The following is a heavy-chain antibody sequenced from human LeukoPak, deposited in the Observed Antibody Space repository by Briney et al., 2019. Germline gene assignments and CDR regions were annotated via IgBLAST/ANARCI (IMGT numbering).Heavy chain of an antibody. Sequence: SETLSLTCTVSGGSISSGTYYWSWIRQPAGKGLEWIGRIYTSGSTNYNPSLKSRVTISLDTSKNQFSLKLSSVTAADTAIYYCARRASRSWSVYYYNYMDVWGKGTTVTVSS. J-gene: IGHJ6*03. CDR3: ARRASRSWSVYYYNYMDV. D-gene: IGHD6-13*01. CDR1: GGSISSGTYY. V-gene: IGHV4-61*02. CDR2: IYTSGST.